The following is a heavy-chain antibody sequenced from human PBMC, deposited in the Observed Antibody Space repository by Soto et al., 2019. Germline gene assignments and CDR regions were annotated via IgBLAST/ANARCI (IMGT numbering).Heavy chain of an antibody. Sequence: GGSLRLSCAVSGFTFRSYAMSWVRQAPGKGLEWVSGLSGNGCSTYYADSVKGRFTISRDNAKNTLYLQMNSLRAEDTAVYYCARELASYNDYWGQGTLVTVSS. CDR2: LSGNGCST. J-gene: IGHJ4*02. CDR1: GFTFRSYA. CDR3: ARELASYNDY. V-gene: IGHV3-23*01. D-gene: IGHD1-1*01.